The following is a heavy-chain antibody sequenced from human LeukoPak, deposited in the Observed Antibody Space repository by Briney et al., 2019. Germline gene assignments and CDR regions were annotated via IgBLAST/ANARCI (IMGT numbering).Heavy chain of an antibody. V-gene: IGHV3-23*01. D-gene: IGHD2-15*01. CDR2: ISTSGGST. CDR3: AKDRLTYCSGGSCHGFDY. J-gene: IGHJ4*02. CDR1: GLIFSSYA. Sequence: GGSLRLSCAASGLIFSSYAMTWVRQAPGKGLEWVSSISTSGGSTYYADSVKGRFTISRDNSKNTLYLQMNSLRAEDTAVYYCAKDRLTYCSGGSCHGFDYWGQGTLVTVSS.